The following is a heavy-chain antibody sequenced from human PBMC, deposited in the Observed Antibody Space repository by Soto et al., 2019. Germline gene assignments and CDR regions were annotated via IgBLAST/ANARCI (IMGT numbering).Heavy chain of an antibody. V-gene: IGHV3-23*01. J-gene: IGHJ6*03. CDR2: ISGSGGST. CDR3: AKGLAAADYYYMDV. CDR1: GFTFSSYA. D-gene: IGHD6-13*01. Sequence: GGSLRLSCAASGFTFSSYAMSWVRQAPGKGLEWVSAISGSGGSTYYADSVKGRFTISRDNSKNTLYLQMNSLRAEDTAVYYCAKGLAAADYYYMDVWGKGTTVTVSS.